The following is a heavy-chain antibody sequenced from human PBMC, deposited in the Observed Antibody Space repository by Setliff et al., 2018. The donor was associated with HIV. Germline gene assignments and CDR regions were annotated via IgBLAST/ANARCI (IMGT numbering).Heavy chain of an antibody. V-gene: IGHV1-2*06. CDR3: TRSHSTRDAFDI. CDR2: IDPTTGDT. D-gene: IGHD2-2*01. J-gene: IGHJ3*02. Sequence: ASVKVSCKASGYTFTAYYIHWVRQAPGQGLEWMGRIDPTTGDTRYTRRFQGRVTMTRDTSISSVYMELSRLTSDDTALYYCTRSHSTRDAFDIWGQGTMVTVSS. CDR1: GYTFTAYY.